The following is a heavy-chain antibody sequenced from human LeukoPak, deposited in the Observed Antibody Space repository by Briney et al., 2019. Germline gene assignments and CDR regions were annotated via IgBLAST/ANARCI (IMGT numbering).Heavy chain of an antibody. CDR2: ISYDGSNK. J-gene: IGHJ4*02. V-gene: IGHV3-30-3*01. Sequence: PGRSLRLSCAASGFTFSSYAMHWVRQAPGKGLEWVAVISYDGSNKYYADSVKGRFTISRDNSKNTLYLQMNSLRAEDTAVYCCARDYDFWSGLILDYWGQGTLVTVPS. D-gene: IGHD3-3*01. CDR3: ARDYDFWSGLILDY. CDR1: GFTFSSYA.